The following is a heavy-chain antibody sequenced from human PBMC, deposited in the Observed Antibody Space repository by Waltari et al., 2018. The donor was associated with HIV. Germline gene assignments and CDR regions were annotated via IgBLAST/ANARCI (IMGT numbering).Heavy chain of an antibody. J-gene: IGHJ6*02. Sequence: VQLVESWGAVVQPGKSLRLSCAASGFIFSAYGMHWVRQAPGKGLEWVAIIRYDGSKQYYSNSVKGRINNSRDNAQNTLFLQKGDLRADDTATYFCARGSRLVAAYYYYGLDVWGPGTTVTVSS. CDR3: ARGSRLVAAYYYYGLDV. CDR2: IRYDGSKQ. V-gene: IGHV3-33*01. CDR1: GFIFSAYG. D-gene: IGHD3-10*01.